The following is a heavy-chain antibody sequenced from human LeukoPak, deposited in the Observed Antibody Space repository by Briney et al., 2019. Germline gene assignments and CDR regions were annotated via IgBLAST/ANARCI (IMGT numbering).Heavy chain of an antibody. D-gene: IGHD3-10*01. CDR1: GYTFTSYG. Sequence: ASVKVSCKASGYTFTSYGISWVRQAPGQGLEWMGWINPNSGGTNYAQKFQGRVTMTRGTSISTAYMELSRLRSDDTAVYYCAREMVRGVIITENWFDPWGQGTLVTVSS. CDR3: AREMVRGVIITENWFDP. CDR2: INPNSGGT. V-gene: IGHV1-2*02. J-gene: IGHJ5*02.